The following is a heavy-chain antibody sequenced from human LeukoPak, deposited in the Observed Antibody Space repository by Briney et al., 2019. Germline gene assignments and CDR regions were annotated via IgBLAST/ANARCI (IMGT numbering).Heavy chain of an antibody. CDR3: ARVYLRGKIDY. CDR2: IYYNGST. CDR1: GGSVSSGSYY. V-gene: IGHV4-61*01. Sequence: SETLSLTCTVSGGSVSSGSYYWSWIRQPPGKGLEWIGYIYYNGSTNYNPSLKSRVTISVDTSKNQFSLKLSSVTAADTAVYYCARVYLRGKIDYWGQGTLVTVSS. D-gene: IGHD3-16*01. J-gene: IGHJ4*02.